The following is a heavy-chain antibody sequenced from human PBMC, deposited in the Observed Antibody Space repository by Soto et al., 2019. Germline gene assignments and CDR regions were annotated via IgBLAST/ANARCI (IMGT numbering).Heavy chain of an antibody. Sequence: GESLKISCKGSGYSFTSYWIGWVRQMPGKGLEWMGIIYPGDSDTRYSPSFQGQVTISADKSISTAYLQWSSLKASDTAMYYCARAMVRGVKRTGNWFDPWGQGTLVTVSS. D-gene: IGHD3-10*01. V-gene: IGHV5-51*01. CDR3: ARAMVRGVKRTGNWFDP. J-gene: IGHJ5*02. CDR1: GYSFTSYW. CDR2: IYPGDSDT.